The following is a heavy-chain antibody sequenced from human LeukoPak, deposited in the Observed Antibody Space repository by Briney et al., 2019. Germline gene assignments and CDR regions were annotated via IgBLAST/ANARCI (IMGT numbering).Heavy chain of an antibody. Sequence: GGSLRLSCAASGFTFSSYSMSWVRQAPGKGPEWVSGISASGGDTWYPDSVKGRFTISRDNSKNTLFLQMNSLRVEDTAIYYCAKDAAGPEYWGQGTRVTVSS. D-gene: IGHD6-13*01. J-gene: IGHJ4*02. V-gene: IGHV3-23*01. CDR3: AKDAAGPEY. CDR1: GFTFSSYS. CDR2: ISASGGDT.